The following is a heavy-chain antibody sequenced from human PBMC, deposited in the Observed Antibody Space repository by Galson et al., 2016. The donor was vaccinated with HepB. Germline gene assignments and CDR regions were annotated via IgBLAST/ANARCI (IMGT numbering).Heavy chain of an antibody. CDR3: ARDRSAHGILVVVIATEPYYYYGMDV. V-gene: IGHV1-69*13. J-gene: IGHJ6*02. CDR1: GGTFSRHA. D-gene: IGHD3-22*01. Sequence: SVKVSCKASGGTFSRHAISWVRQAPGQGLEWVGGIIPMYGTVNYAQKFEGRVTITADESTGTAYMEVGSLTSEDTAVYYCARDRSAHGILVVVIATEPYYYYGMDVWGQGTTVTVSS. CDR2: IIPMYGTV.